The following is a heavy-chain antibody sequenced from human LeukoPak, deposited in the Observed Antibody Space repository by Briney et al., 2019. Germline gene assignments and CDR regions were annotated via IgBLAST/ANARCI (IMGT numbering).Heavy chain of an antibody. V-gene: IGHV3-15*01. CDR3: TVDLPVSMAHSFDY. D-gene: IGHD6-6*01. CDR2: IKSKNDGGTT. J-gene: IGHJ4*02. CDR1: GFTFSYAW. Sequence: GGSLRLPCAASGFTFSYAWMSWVRQAPGKGLEWVGRIKSKNDGGTTDYTAPVQGRFTISRDDSEDTLYLQMNSLKTEDTAVYYCTVDLPVSMAHSFDYWGQGILVTVSS.